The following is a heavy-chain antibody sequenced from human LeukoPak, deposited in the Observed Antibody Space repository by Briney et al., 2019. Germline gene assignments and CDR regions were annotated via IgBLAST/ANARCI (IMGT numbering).Heavy chain of an antibody. V-gene: IGHV1-8*01. CDR3: ARGLRKSTSQPFDP. CDR2: MNPNSGNT. J-gene: IGHJ5*02. D-gene: IGHD2-2*01. Sequence: ASVKVSCKASGYALTSYDINWVRQATGQGLEWMGWMNPNSGNTGYAQKFQGRVTMTRNTSISTAYMELSSLRSEDTAVYYCARGLRKSTSQPFDPWGQGTLVTVSS. CDR1: GYALTSYD.